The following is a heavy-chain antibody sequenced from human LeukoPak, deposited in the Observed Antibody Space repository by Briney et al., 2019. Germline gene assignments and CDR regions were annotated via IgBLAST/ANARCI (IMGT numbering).Heavy chain of an antibody. D-gene: IGHD2-2*01. Sequence: PSETLSLTCAVYGGSFGGYYWSWIRQPPGKGLEWVAEINDNGGTNYNPSLKSRVITSVDTSTNQFSLKMNSVTAADTAVYYCARKIASQGDNWFDPWGQGILVTVSS. CDR2: INDNGGT. CDR1: GGSFGGYY. J-gene: IGHJ5*02. CDR3: ARKIASQGDNWFDP. V-gene: IGHV4-34*01.